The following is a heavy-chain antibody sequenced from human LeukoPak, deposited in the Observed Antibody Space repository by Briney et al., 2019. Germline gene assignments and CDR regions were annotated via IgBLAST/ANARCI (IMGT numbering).Heavy chain of an antibody. Sequence: PGGSLRLSCAASGFAFSSDWMHWVPQAPGKGLVWVSRINSDGSSTTYADSVKGGFTISRDNAKNTLYLQMNSLRAEDTALYYCASRWWYFDLWGRGTLVTVSS. V-gene: IGHV3-74*03. CDR3: ASRWWYFDL. CDR2: INSDGSST. J-gene: IGHJ2*01. CDR1: GFAFSSDW. D-gene: IGHD6-13*01.